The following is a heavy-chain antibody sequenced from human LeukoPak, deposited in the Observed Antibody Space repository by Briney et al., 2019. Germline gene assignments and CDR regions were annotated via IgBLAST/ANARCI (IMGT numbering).Heavy chain of an antibody. D-gene: IGHD3-22*01. CDR2: SSSSSSYI. Sequence: GGSLRLSCAASGFTFSSYSMNWVRQAPGKGLEWVSSSSSSSSYIYYADSVRGRFTISRDSAKNSLYLQMNSLRAEDTAVYYCARDSIDDSSGYYYYYYGMDVWGQGTTVTVSS. J-gene: IGHJ6*02. V-gene: IGHV3-21*01. CDR1: GFTFSSYS. CDR3: ARDSIDDSSGYYYYYYGMDV.